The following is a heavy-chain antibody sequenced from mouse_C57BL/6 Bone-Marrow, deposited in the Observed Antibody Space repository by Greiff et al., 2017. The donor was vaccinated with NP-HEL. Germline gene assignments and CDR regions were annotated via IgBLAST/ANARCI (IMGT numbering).Heavy chain of an antibody. D-gene: IGHD1-1*01. V-gene: IGHV1-59*01. CDR3: LITTVVAYYFDY. Sequence: QVQLQQPGAELVRPGTSVKLSCKASGYTFTSYWMHWVKQRPGQGLEWIGVIDPSDSYTNYNQKFKGKATLTVDTSSSTAYMQLSSLTSEDSAVYYCLITTVVAYYFDYWGQGTTLTVSS. CDR2: IDPSDSYT. CDR1: GYTFTSYW. J-gene: IGHJ2*01.